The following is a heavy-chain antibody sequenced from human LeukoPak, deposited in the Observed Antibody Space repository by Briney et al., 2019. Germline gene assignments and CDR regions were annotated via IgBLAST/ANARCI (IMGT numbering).Heavy chain of an antibody. CDR3: ARVGPYCSSTSCYRLFDY. V-gene: IGHV1-18*04. CDR1: GYTFTSYG. D-gene: IGHD2-2*01. Sequence: ASVKVSRKASGYTFTSYGISWVRQAPGQGLEWMGWISAYNGNTNYAQKLQGRVTMTTDTSTSTAYMELRSLRSDDTAVYYCARVGPYCSSTSCYRLFDYWGQGTLVTVSS. J-gene: IGHJ4*02. CDR2: ISAYNGNT.